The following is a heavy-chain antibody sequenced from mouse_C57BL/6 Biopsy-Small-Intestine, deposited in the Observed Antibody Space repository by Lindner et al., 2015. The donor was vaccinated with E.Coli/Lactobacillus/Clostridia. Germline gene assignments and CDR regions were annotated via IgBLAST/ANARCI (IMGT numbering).Heavy chain of an antibody. CDR2: IYPGGGYT. Sequence: QLQESGAELVRPGTSVKMSCKASGYTFTNYWINWAKQRPGHGLEWIGDIYPGGGYTNYNEKFKGKATLTADKSSSTAYMQFSSLTSEDSAIYYCARSLYDAFDYWGQGTTLTVSS. J-gene: IGHJ2*01. V-gene: IGHV1-63*01. CDR3: ARSLYDAFDY. D-gene: IGHD2-3*01. CDR1: GYTFTNYW.